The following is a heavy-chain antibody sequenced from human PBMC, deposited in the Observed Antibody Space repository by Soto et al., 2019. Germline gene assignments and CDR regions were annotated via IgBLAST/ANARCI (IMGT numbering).Heavy chain of an antibody. Sequence: QLQLQESGSGLVKPSQTLSLTCAVSGGSISSGNYYWSWLRQPPGKGLEWIGFIYHSGTTSYNPSLQSRVTISADRSGNQFSLRLSSVTAADTAVYFCARSHSELGLGEYFEHWGQGTLLTVSS. CDR1: GGSISSGNYY. D-gene: IGHD3-10*01. V-gene: IGHV4-30-2*01. CDR3: ARSHSELGLGEYFEH. J-gene: IGHJ4*02. CDR2: IYHSGTT.